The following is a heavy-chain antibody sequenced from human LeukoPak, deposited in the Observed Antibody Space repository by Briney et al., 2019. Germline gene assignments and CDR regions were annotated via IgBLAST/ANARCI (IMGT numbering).Heavy chain of an antibody. J-gene: IGHJ6*03. V-gene: IGHV3-23*01. Sequence: GGSLRLSCAASGFAFSNYGMNWVRQAPGKGLEWVSSISFTGGTTYYADSVKGRFTISRDNSKDTLYLQMNSVRAEDTAIYYCVKNGDRGAYCSGGSCYPYYYYMDVWGKGTTVTISS. D-gene: IGHD2-15*01. CDR1: GFAFSNYG. CDR2: ISFTGGTT. CDR3: VKNGDRGAYCSGGSCYPYYYYMDV.